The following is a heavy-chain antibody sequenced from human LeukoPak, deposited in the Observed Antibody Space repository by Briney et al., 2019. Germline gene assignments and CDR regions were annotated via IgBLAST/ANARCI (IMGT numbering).Heavy chain of an antibody. CDR1: GFTFSSYA. Sequence: PGGSLRLSCAASGFTFSSYAMSWVRQAPGKGLEWVSAISGSGGSTYYADSVKGRFTISRDNGKYALYLQMNSLRAEDTAVYHCAREGSDFWSGYSKGYFDYWGQGTLVTVSS. D-gene: IGHD3-3*01. CDR2: ISGSGGST. J-gene: IGHJ4*02. V-gene: IGHV3-23*01. CDR3: AREGSDFWSGYSKGYFDY.